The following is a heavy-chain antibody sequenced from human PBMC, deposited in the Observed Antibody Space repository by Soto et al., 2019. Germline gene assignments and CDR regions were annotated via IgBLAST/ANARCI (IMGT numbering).Heavy chain of an antibody. V-gene: IGHV2-70*01. CDR3: ARAAYGDYLLGMDV. CDR2: INWNDAK. J-gene: IGHJ6*02. CDR1: GFSLSTAEVS. Sequence: SVPTPVNPTQTLTLTCSFSGFSLSTAEVSVRWIRHPPGKALEWLALINWNDAKYYSTSLKTRLTISKDTSKKQVVLRMTNVDPEDTATYYCARAAYGDYLLGMDVWGQGTTVTVSS. D-gene: IGHD4-17*01.